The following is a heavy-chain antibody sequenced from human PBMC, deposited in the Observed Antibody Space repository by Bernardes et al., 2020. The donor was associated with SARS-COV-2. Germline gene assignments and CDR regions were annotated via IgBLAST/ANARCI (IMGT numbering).Heavy chain of an antibody. CDR1: GFTFSAAW. CDR2: ISSDGSRS. V-gene: IGHV3-74*01. D-gene: IGHD3-16*01. CDR3: ARDGGYGRLDY. J-gene: IGHJ4*02. Sequence: RGSLRLSCAASGFTFSAAWAHWVRQAPGQGLCWVSPISSDGSRSTYADSVKGRFTISRDNAKNTLYLQMDSLRAEDTAVYYCARDGGYGRLDYWGQGTVVTVSS.